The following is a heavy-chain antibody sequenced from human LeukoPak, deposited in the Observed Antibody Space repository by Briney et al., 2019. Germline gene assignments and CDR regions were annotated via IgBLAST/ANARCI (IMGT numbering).Heavy chain of an antibody. CDR3: ALSVKEQWPPYFDY. D-gene: IGHD6-19*01. CDR2: IYYSGST. V-gene: IGHV4-39*01. CDR1: GGSISSSSYY. Sequence: SETLSLTCTVSGGSISSSSYYLGWIRQPPGKGLEWIGSIYYSGSTYYNPSLKSRVNISVDTSKNQFSLKLSSVTAADTAVYHCALSVKEQWPPYFDYWGQGTLVTVSS. J-gene: IGHJ4*02.